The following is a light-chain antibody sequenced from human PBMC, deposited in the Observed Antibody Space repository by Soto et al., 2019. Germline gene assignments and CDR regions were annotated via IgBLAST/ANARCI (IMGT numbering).Light chain of an antibody. V-gene: IGKV1-5*03. CDR3: QKYNSDPWT. CDR2: KAS. J-gene: IGKJ1*01. CDR1: QSISSW. Sequence: DIQMTQSPSTLSTSVGDRVTITCRASQSISSWLAWYQQKPGKAPKLLIYKASSLESGVPSRFSGSGSGTEFTLTLSSLQPDDFATYYCQKYNSDPWTFGQGTKVEIK.